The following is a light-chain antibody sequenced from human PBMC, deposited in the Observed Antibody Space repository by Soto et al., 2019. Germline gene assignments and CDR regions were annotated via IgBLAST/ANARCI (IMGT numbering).Light chain of an antibody. CDR1: RSDIGSHD. CDR2: ANK. Sequence: QSVLTQPPSASGTPGHRVTISCAGRRSDIGSHDVYWFQQLPGTAPRLLVYANKKRPSGVPDRFSGSKSGTSASLAISGLRSEEESDYYCAAWDDSLSSWVFGGGTTLTVL. V-gene: IGLV1-47*01. J-gene: IGLJ3*02. CDR3: AAWDDSLSSWV.